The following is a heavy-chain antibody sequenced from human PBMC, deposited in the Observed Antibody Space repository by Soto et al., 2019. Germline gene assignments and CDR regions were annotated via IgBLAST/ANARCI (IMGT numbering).Heavy chain of an antibody. D-gene: IGHD2-15*01. V-gene: IGHV4-39*01. CDR2: IYYSGST. Sequence: LSLTCTVSGGSISSSSYYWGWIRQPPGKGLEWIGSIYYSGSTYYNPSLKSRVTISVDTSKNQFSLKLSSVTAADTAVYYCARGYCSGGSCYRYWGQGSPVTVSS. J-gene: IGHJ1*01. CDR3: ARGYCSGGSCYRY. CDR1: GGSISSSSYY.